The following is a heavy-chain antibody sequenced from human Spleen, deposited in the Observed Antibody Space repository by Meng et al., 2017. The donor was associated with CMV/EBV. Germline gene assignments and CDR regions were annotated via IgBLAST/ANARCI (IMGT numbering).Heavy chain of an antibody. V-gene: IGHV3-21*01. CDR2: ISYDSNYI. D-gene: IGHD3-16*01. Sequence: GESLKISCAASGFTFNSYTMNWVRQAPGKGLEWVSSISYDSNYIYYADSVKGRFTISRDNAKNSLYLQMDSLRVEDTAIYYCARDRMRVLGYWGQGTLVTVSS. CDR1: GFTFNSYT. J-gene: IGHJ4*02. CDR3: ARDRMRVLGY.